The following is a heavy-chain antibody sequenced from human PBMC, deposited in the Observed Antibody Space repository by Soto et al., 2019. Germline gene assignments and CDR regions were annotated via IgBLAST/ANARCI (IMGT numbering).Heavy chain of an antibody. CDR1: GGTFNNYA. J-gene: IGHJ4*02. CDR3: AREVTVASYSFDF. Sequence: QVQLVQSGAEVKRPGSSVKVSCKASGGTFNNYALSWVRQAPGQGLEWVGGIIPIFNSANYAQKFQGRVTLTADDSTSTAYMELRSLRPDDTAVYYCAREVTVASYSFDFWGQGTLVTVSS. D-gene: IGHD5-12*01. CDR2: IIPIFNSA. V-gene: IGHV1-69*01.